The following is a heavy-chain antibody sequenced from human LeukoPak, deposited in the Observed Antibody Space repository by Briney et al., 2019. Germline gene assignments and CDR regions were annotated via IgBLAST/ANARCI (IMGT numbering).Heavy chain of an antibody. D-gene: IGHD2-2*02. Sequence: GGSLRLSCAASGFTFSSYWMHWVRQAPGKGLVWVSHINSDGSSTTYADSVKGRFTISRDNAKNTLYLQMNSLGVEDTAVYYCARDAGYCTSNRCYKDYWGQGTLVTVSS. CDR2: INSDGSST. CDR1: GFTFSSYW. J-gene: IGHJ4*02. CDR3: ARDAGYCTSNRCYKDY. V-gene: IGHV3-74*03.